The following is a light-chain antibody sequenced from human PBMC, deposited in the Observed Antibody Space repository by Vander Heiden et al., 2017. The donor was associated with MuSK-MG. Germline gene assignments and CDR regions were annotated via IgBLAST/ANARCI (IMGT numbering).Light chain of an antibody. J-gene: IGLJ2*01. CDR2: SNN. CDR3: VAWVDSLNAVV. CDR1: SSNIGSNT. Sequence: QSVLTQPPSASGTPGQRVTISCSGSSSNIGSNTVNWYQQLPGTAPKLLIYSNNQRPSGVPDRFSGSKSGTSASLAISGLQSEDEADYYCVAWVDSLNAVVFGGGTKLTGL. V-gene: IGLV1-44*01.